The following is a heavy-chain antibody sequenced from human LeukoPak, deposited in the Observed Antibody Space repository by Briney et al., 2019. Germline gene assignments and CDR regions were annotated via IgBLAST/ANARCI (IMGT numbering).Heavy chain of an antibody. D-gene: IGHD3-22*01. CDR1: GFSLSGYW. V-gene: IGHV3-7*01. J-gene: IGHJ4*02. CDR2: IKDDGSRK. Sequence: GGSLRLSCAASGFSLSGYWMTWVRQAPGKGLDWEANIKDDGSRKHDVDSARGRFTISRDNAKNSLYLDMNSLRAEDTAVYYCARECIDGYYESSGYDLWGQGTLVTVSS. CDR3: ARECIDGYYESSGYDL.